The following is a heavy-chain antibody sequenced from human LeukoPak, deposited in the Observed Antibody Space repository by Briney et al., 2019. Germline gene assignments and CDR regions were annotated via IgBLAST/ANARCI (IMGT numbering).Heavy chain of an antibody. CDR2: INPNSGGT. Sequence: ASVKVSCKASGYTFTGYYMHWVRQAPGQGLEWMGWINPNSGGTNYAQKFQGRVTMARDTSISTAYMELSRLRSDDTAIYYCARSTIVRGVMARLGYWGQGTLVTVSS. V-gene: IGHV1-2*02. J-gene: IGHJ4*02. CDR3: ARSTIVRGVMARLGY. CDR1: GYTFTGYY. D-gene: IGHD3-10*01.